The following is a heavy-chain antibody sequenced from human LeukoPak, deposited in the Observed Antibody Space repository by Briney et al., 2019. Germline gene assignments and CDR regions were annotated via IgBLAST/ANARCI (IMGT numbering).Heavy chain of an antibody. CDR2: IKQDVSEK. Sequence: GGSLRLSCAASGFTFSSYWMSWVRQAPGKGLEWVANIKQDVSEKYYVDSVKGRFTISRDNAKNSLYLQMNSLRAEDTAVYYCANGPDSSGHGKEHWGQGTLVTASS. V-gene: IGHV3-7*01. CDR1: GFTFSSYW. CDR3: ANGPDSSGHGKEH. J-gene: IGHJ1*01. D-gene: IGHD3-22*01.